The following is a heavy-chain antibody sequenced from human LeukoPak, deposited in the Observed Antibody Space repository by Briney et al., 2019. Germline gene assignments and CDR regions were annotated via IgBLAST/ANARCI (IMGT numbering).Heavy chain of an antibody. J-gene: IGHJ4*02. CDR3: ARDASVSSWPLDY. CDR1: GFTFSSYA. CDR2: ISYDGNNK. Sequence: GRSLRLSCAASGFTFSSYAMHWVRQAPGKGLEWVAVISYDGNNKYYADSVKGRFTISRDNSKNTLYLQMNSLRAEDTAVYYCARDASVSSWPLDYWGQGTLVTVSS. V-gene: IGHV3-30-3*01. D-gene: IGHD6-13*01.